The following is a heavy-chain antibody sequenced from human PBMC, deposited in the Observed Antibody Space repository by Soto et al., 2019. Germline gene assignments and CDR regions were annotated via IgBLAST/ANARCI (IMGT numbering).Heavy chain of an antibody. CDR1: GGSRSISSW. D-gene: IGHD2-21*02. J-gene: IGHJ3*01. V-gene: IGHV4-4*02. CDR2: IYHAGSP. CDR3: ARGLSFRGDFDV. Sequence: HLQESGPGLVKPSGTLSRTCDVSGGSRSISSWWTWVRQSPGKGLEWIGEIYHAGSPNYNPSLQRRVTIFADKSKNHFSLRLTSVTAADTAIYSCARGLSFRGDFDVWGQGKTVTVSS.